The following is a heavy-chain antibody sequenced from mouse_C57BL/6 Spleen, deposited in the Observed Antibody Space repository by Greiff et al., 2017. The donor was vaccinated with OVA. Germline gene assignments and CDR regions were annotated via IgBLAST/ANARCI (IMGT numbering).Heavy chain of an antibody. CDR3: ARENDYDEDWFAY. V-gene: IGHV3-6*01. J-gene: IGHJ3*01. CDR2: ISYDGSN. CDR1: GYSITSGYY. D-gene: IGHD2-4*01. Sequence: DVKLQESGPGLVKPSQSLSLTCSVTGYSITSGYYWNWIRQFPGNKLEWMGYISYDGSNNYNPSLKNRISITRDTSKNQFFLKLNSVTTEDTATYYCARENDYDEDWFAYWGQGTLVTVSA.